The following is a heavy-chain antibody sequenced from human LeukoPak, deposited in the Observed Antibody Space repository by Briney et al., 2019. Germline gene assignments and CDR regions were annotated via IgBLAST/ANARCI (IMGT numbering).Heavy chain of an antibody. Sequence: ASVKVSCTASGYTFTSYDINWVRQATGQGLEWMGWMNPNSGNTGYAQKFQGRVTMTRNTSISTAYMELSSLRSEDTAVYYCARGGRGIAAVYYYYGMDVWGQGTTVTVSS. V-gene: IGHV1-8*01. CDR1: GYTFTSYD. D-gene: IGHD6-13*01. CDR3: ARGGRGIAAVYYYYGMDV. J-gene: IGHJ6*02. CDR2: MNPNSGNT.